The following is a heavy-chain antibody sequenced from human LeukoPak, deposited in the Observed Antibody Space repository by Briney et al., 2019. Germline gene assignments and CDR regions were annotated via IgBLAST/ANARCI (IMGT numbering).Heavy chain of an antibody. CDR2: ISSSSSMI. Sequence: PGRSLRLSCTASGFTFGDYAMSWVRQAPGKRLEWVSYISSSSSMIYYADSVKGRFTISRDNAKNSLYLQMKSLRDEDTAIYYCARDYGDLPARVPYFDYWGQGTLVTVSS. CDR1: GFTFGDYA. CDR3: ARDYGDLPARVPYFDY. J-gene: IGHJ4*02. V-gene: IGHV3-48*02. D-gene: IGHD4-17*01.